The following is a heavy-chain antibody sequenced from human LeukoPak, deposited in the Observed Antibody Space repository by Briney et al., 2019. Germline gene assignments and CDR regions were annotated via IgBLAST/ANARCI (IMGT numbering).Heavy chain of an antibody. Sequence: ASVKVSCKASGGTFSSYAISWVRQAPGQGLEWMGGIIPIFGTANYAQKFQGRVTITADESTSTAYMELSSLRSEDTAVYYCARPRSSWYGVGAFDIWGQGTMVTVSS. V-gene: IGHV1-69*13. J-gene: IGHJ3*02. CDR1: GGTFSSYA. CDR2: IIPIFGTA. CDR3: ARPRSSWYGVGAFDI. D-gene: IGHD6-13*01.